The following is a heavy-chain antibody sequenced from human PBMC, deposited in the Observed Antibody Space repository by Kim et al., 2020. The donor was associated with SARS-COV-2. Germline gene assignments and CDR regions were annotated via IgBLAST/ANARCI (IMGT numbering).Heavy chain of an antibody. J-gene: IGHJ4*02. CDR2: IKPDGSGK. D-gene: IGHD3-16*01. V-gene: IGHV3-7*01. Sequence: GGSLRLSCAASGFTFSSYWMSWVRQAPGKGLEWVASIKPDGSGKYYVDSVKGRFTISRDNSNNSLSLRMNSLRAEDTAVYYCVRDVGGGPGPVDCWGQG. CDR3: VRDVGGGPGPVDC. CDR1: GFTFSSYW.